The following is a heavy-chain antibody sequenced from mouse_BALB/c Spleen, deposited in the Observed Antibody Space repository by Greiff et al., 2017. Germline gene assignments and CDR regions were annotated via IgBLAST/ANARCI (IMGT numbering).Heavy chain of an antibody. J-gene: IGHJ3*01. V-gene: IGHV5-6*01. CDR2: ISSGGSYT. CDR3: ARHEDGNAWFAY. CDR1: GFTFSSYG. Sequence: EVKVVESGGDLVKPGGSLKLSCAASGFTFSSYGMSWVRQTPDKRLEWVATISSGGSYTYYPDSVKGRFTISRDNAKNTLYLQMSSLKSEDTAMYYCARHEDGNAWFAYWGQGTLVTVSA. D-gene: IGHD2-1*01.